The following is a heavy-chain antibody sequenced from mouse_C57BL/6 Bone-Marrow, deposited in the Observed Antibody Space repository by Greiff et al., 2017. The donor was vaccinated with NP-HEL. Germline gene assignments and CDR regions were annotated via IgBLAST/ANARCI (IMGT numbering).Heavy chain of an antibody. Sequence: DVHLVESEGGLVQPGSSMKLSCTASGFTFSDYYMAWVRQVPEKGLEWVANINYDGSSTYYLDSLKSRFIISRDNAKNILYLQMSSLKSEDTATYYCARGRAWFAYWGQGTLVTVSA. J-gene: IGHJ3*01. CDR1: GFTFSDYY. V-gene: IGHV5-16*01. CDR3: ARGRAWFAY. CDR2: INYDGSST.